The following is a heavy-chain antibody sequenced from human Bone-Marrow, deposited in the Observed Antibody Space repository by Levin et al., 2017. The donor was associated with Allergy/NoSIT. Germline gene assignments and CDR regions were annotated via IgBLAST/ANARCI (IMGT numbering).Heavy chain of an antibody. CDR2: ISPTGDT. CDR1: GGSFSGSY. D-gene: IGHD2-8*02. J-gene: IGHJ4*02. CDR3: ARGGRYCSGVCNYYLDS. Sequence: SETLSLTCAVSGGSFSGSYWTWIRQSPDKGLEWIGEISPTGDTNYNPALESRVSISVDTSTLHFPLRLSAMTASDTAVYFCARGGRYCSGVCNYYLDSWGQGALVTVSS. V-gene: IGHV4-34*01.